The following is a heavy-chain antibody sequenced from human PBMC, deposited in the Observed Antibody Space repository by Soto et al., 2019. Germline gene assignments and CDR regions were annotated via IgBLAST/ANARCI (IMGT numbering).Heavy chain of an antibody. CDR1: GFTVSSNY. V-gene: IGHV3-53*01. CDR2: IYSGGST. J-gene: IGHJ1*01. D-gene: IGHD3-22*01. Sequence: EVQLVESGGGLIQPGGSLRLSCAASGFTVSSNYMSWVRQPPGKGLEWVSVIYSGGSTYYADSVKGRFTISRDNSKITLYLQTHRLRAEDTAVYYCARDRVESGYPEYFQHWGQGTLVTVSS. CDR3: ARDRVESGYPEYFQH.